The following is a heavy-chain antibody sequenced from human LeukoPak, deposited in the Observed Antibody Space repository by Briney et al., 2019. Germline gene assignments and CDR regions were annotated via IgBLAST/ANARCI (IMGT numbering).Heavy chain of an antibody. V-gene: IGHV3-74*01. Sequence: GGSLRLSCAGSGFTFNTYWMHWVRQVPGKGLVWVSRINSDGSSTAYADSVKGRFTISRDNAKNTLYLQMSGLRVEDTAVYYCTRGRYYCDSWGQGTLATVSS. CDR3: TRGRYYCDS. CDR1: GFTFNTYW. CDR2: INSDGSST. J-gene: IGHJ4*02.